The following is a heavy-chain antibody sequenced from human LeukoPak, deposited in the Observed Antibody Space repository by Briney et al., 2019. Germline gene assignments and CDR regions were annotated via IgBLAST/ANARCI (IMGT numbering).Heavy chain of an antibody. J-gene: IGHJ4*01. Sequence: SETLSLTCTVSGGSISSSSYYWGWIRQPPWKGLEWIGSIYYSGSTYYNPSLKSRVTISVDTSKNQFSLKLSSVTAADTAVYYCARQRGSSSWYYFDYWGQGTLVTVSS. V-gene: IGHV4-39*01. CDR2: IYYSGST. CDR1: GGSISSSSYY. CDR3: ARQRGSSSWYYFDY. D-gene: IGHD6-13*01.